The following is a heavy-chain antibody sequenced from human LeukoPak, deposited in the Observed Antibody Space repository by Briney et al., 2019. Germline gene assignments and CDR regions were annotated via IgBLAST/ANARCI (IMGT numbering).Heavy chain of an antibody. Sequence: GASVKVSCKASGYTFTSYAMNWVRQAPGQGLEWMGWMNPNSGNTGYAQNFQGRVTMTRNTSISTAYMELSSLRSEDTAVYYCARGGPLDGYSSIDYWGQGTLVTVSS. CDR2: MNPNSGNT. CDR3: ARGGPLDGYSSIDY. V-gene: IGHV1-8*02. J-gene: IGHJ4*02. D-gene: IGHD5-24*01. CDR1: GYTFTSYA.